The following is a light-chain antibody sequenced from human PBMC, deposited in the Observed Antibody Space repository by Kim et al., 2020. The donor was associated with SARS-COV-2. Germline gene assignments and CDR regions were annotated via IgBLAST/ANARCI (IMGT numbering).Light chain of an antibody. Sequence: PGEGATLSCRASQSVTNNYLAWYQQRPGQAPRALIYGASIRAPGIPGRFSGSGSGTDFTLTISRLEPQDFAVYHCQQYGSSPWTFGQGTKVDIK. CDR1: QSVTNNY. V-gene: IGKV3-20*01. CDR2: GAS. J-gene: IGKJ1*01. CDR3: QQYGSSPWT.